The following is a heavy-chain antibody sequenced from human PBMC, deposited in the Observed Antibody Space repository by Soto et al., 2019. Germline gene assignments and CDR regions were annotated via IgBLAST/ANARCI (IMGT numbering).Heavy chain of an antibody. D-gene: IGHD4-17*01. CDR3: AGDEVDPYGTYYFDY. Sequence: GGSLRLSCAASGFTFSSYSMNWVRQAPGKGLEWVSSISSSSSYIYYADSVKGRFTISRDNAKNSLYLQMNSLRAEDTAVYYCAGDEVDPYGTYYFDYWGQGTLVTVSS. J-gene: IGHJ4*02. CDR1: GFTFSSYS. V-gene: IGHV3-21*01. CDR2: ISSSSSYI.